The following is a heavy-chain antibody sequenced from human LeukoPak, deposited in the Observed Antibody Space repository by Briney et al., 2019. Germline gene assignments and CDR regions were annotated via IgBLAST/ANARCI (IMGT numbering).Heavy chain of an antibody. V-gene: IGHV3-21*01. D-gene: IGHD6-19*01. Sequence: GGSLRLSCAASGFTFGSYSMNWVRQAPGKGLEWVSSISSSSSYIYYADSVKGRFTISRDNAKNSLYLQMNSLRAEDTAVYYCARVSDSGWYKDAFDIWGQGTMVTVSS. CDR2: ISSSSSYI. CDR1: GFTFGSYS. J-gene: IGHJ3*02. CDR3: ARVSDSGWYKDAFDI.